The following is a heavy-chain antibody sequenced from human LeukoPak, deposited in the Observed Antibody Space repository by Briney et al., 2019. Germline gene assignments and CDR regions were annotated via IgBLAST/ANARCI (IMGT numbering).Heavy chain of an antibody. Sequence: ASVKVSCKASGYTFTSYYMHWVRQAPGQGLEWMGLINPTGGSTGYAQKFQGRVTMTRDMSTSTAYMELRSLRSDDTAVYYCARDESISSSWYPYYFDYWGQGTLVTVSS. V-gene: IGHV1-46*01. J-gene: IGHJ4*02. CDR2: INPTGGST. D-gene: IGHD6-13*01. CDR1: GYTFTSYY. CDR3: ARDESISSSWYPYYFDY.